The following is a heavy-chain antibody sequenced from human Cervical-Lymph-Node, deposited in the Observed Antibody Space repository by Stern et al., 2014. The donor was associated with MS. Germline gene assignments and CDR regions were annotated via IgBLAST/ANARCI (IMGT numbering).Heavy chain of an antibody. CDR1: GYSFTDFN. J-gene: IGHJ6*02. CDR3: ATHGGSSFQMDV. V-gene: IGHV1-2*06. Sequence: VQLVESGAEVKKPGASVKVSCKASGYSFTDFNTHWVRPAPGQGLEWMGRISPHTGGARYAEKFQGRVTMTRDTSITTAYMELDRLTSDDTAVYYCATHGGSSFQMDVWGQGTTVTVSS. D-gene: IGHD6-13*01. CDR2: ISPHTGGA.